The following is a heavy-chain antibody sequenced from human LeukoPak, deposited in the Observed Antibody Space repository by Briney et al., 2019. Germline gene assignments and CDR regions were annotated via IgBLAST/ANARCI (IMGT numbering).Heavy chain of an antibody. Sequence: SETLSLTCTVSGGSISSYYWSWIRQPPRPGLEWNGYIYYSGSTNYNPSLTSRVTISVDTAKNQFSLKLSSVTAADTAAYYCARAVARPMNNGDWGQGTLVTVSS. V-gene: IGHV4-59*01. CDR2: IYYSGST. CDR3: ARAVARPMNNGD. D-gene: IGHD6-19*01. CDR1: GGSISSYY. J-gene: IGHJ4*02.